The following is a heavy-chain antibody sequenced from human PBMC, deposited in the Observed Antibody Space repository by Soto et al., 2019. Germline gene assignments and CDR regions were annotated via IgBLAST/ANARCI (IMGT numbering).Heavy chain of an antibody. Sequence: PSETLSLTCTVSGGSISSGDYYWSWIRQPPGKGLEWIGYIYYSGSTYYNPSLKSRVTISVDTPKNQFSLKLSSVTAADTAVYYCARGRTAAGIDWFDPWGQGTLVTV. V-gene: IGHV4-30-4*01. CDR3: ARGRTAAGIDWFDP. J-gene: IGHJ5*02. D-gene: IGHD6-13*01. CDR2: IYYSGST. CDR1: GGSISSGDYY.